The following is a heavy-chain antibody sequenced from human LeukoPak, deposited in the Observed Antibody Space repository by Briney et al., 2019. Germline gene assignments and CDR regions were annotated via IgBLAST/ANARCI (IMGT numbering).Heavy chain of an antibody. Sequence: GGSLRLSCAASGFTFSSSAMSWVRQSPGKGLDWVSAISNSGGGTYYADSVKGRFTISRDNSKNTPYLQMNSLRAEDTAVYYCAKDWGHSGGNWFDPWGQGTLVTVSS. CDR3: AKDWGHSGGNWFDP. CDR1: GFTFSSSA. V-gene: IGHV3-23*01. D-gene: IGHD3-10*01. J-gene: IGHJ5*02. CDR2: ISNSGGGT.